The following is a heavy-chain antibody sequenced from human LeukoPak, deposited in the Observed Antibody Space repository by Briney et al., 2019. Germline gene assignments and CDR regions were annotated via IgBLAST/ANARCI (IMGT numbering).Heavy chain of an antibody. J-gene: IGHJ4*02. V-gene: IGHV1-2*02. Sequence: GASVKVSCKASGYSFTVSYIHWVRQAPRQGFEWMGWINPNSGVTNYAQKFRGRVTMTRDTSISTAYMELSRLRSDDTAVYYCARDLLRRAASGMLDSWGQGTLVTVSS. D-gene: IGHD1-26*01. CDR2: INPNSGVT. CDR3: ARDLLRRAASGMLDS. CDR1: GYSFTVSY.